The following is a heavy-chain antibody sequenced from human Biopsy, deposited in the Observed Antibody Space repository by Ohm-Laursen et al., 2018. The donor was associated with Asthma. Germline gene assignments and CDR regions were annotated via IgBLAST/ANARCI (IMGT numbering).Heavy chain of an antibody. Sequence: SLRLSCSASGFTFSNYGMHWVRQAPGKGLDWVAVISFDGSNKNYTDSVKGRFTIPRDNSRNTPHLQMNSLRAGDTAVYYCAKDVFPGWELRRGPDYWGQGTLVTVSS. V-gene: IGHV3-30*18. CDR3: AKDVFPGWELRRGPDY. J-gene: IGHJ4*02. D-gene: IGHD1-26*01. CDR2: ISFDGSNK. CDR1: GFTFSNYG.